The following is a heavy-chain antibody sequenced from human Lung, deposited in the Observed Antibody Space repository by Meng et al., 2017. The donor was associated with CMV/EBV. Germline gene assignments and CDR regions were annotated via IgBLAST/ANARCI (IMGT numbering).Heavy chain of an antibody. V-gene: IGHV4-4*02. CDR3: ASFPPPGKQWLVTDY. D-gene: IGHD6-19*01. CDR2: IYHSGST. CDR1: GGSIGSSNW. Sequence: QARLRAAGPRLGQPSGPQSLLCAASGGSIGSSNWWGCVRQPPWKGLEWIGEIYHSGSTNYNPSLKSRVTISVDKSKNQFSLKLSSVTAADTAVYYCASFPPPGKQWLVTDYWGQGTLVTVSS. J-gene: IGHJ4*02.